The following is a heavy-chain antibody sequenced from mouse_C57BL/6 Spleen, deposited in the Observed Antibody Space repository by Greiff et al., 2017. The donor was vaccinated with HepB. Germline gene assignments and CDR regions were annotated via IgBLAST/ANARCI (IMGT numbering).Heavy chain of an antibody. CDR2: IYPGSGNT. D-gene: IGHD2-4*01. V-gene: IGHV1-66*01. CDR1: GFSFTSYY. J-gene: IGHJ3*01. Sequence: QVQLKESGPELVKPGASVKISCKASGFSFTSYYIHWVKQRPGQGLEWIGWIYPGSGNTKYNEKFKGKATMTADTSSSTAYMQLSSLTSEDSAVYYCARTRVYYDYDVTLAYWGQGTLVTVSA. CDR3: ARTRVYYDYDVTLAY.